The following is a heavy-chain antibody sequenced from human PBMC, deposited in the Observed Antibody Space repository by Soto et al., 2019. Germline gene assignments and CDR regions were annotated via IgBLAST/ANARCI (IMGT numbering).Heavy chain of an antibody. CDR3: AKRTVGWYFDL. CDR2: ISGSGGST. J-gene: IGHJ2*01. Sequence: EVQLLESGGGLVQPGGSLRLSCAASGFTFSSYAMSWVRQAPGKGLEWVSVISGSGGSTYYADSVKGRFTISRDNSKNTLYLQTHSLRAEDTAVYYCAKRTVGWYFDLWGRGTLVTVSS. D-gene: IGHD4-17*01. CDR1: GFTFSSYA. V-gene: IGHV3-23*01.